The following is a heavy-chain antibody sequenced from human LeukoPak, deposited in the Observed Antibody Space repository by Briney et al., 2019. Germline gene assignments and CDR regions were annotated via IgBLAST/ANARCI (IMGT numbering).Heavy chain of an antibody. V-gene: IGHV1-46*01. CDR3: AKETPNTGWFDP. D-gene: IGHD1-14*01. CDR2: INPSGDGT. CDR1: GHTFTTYY. Sequence: ASVKVSCKASGHTFTTYYGHLVRQAPGQGLEWMGVINPSGDGTNYPQRFQGRVTLTRDTSTSTVYMELTSLRSEDTAMYYCAKETPNTGWFDPWGQGTLVTVSS. J-gene: IGHJ5*02.